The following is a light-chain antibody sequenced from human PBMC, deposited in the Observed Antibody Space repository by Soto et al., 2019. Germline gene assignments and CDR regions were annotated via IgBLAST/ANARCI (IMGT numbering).Light chain of an antibody. Sequence: EIVMTQSPATLSVSPGERATLSCRASQSVSSNLAWYQQKPGQAPRHLIYGASTRATGIPARFSGSGSGTEFTLTISSLQSEGFAVYYCQQYNNWPPYTFGQGTKLEIK. CDR3: QQYNNWPPYT. CDR2: GAS. CDR1: QSVSSN. J-gene: IGKJ2*01. V-gene: IGKV3-15*01.